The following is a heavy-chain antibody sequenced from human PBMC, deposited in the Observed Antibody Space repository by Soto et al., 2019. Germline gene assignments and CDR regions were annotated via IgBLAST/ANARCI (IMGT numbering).Heavy chain of an antibody. J-gene: IGHJ4*02. CDR1: GFIFSGYW. CDR3: SRCPYSDHNFDF. CDR2: IKRDGSQR. Sequence: EVQLVESGGGLVQPGGSLRLSCAGSGFIFSGYWMSWVRQAPGKGLEWVADIKRDGSQRYYADSVKGRFTISRDNAKSSLYLQMNSLRAEDTAVYYCSRCPYSDHNFDFWGQGTLVTVSS. V-gene: IGHV3-7*01. D-gene: IGHD4-17*01.